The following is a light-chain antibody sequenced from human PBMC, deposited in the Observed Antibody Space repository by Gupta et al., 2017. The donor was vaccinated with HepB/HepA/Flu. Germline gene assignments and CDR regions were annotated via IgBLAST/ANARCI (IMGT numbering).Light chain of an antibody. V-gene: IGLV2-23*02. Sequence: SALPQPAFVSGSPGPSITISCTGTSTDVGGFNLVSWFQHHPAKARKLIIYEVNKRPAGVASRFSVSKSGYTASLTISGLQEEDEADYYCFSYAGSNTYVFGNGTKFTVL. CDR1: STDVGGFNL. CDR2: EVN. CDR3: FSYAGSNTYV. J-gene: IGLJ1*01.